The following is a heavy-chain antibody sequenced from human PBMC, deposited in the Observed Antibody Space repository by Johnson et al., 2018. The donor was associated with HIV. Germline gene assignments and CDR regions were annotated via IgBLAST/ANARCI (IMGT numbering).Heavy chain of an antibody. J-gene: IGHJ3*02. CDR3: ARPGGDYSAFDI. V-gene: IGHV3-66*04. D-gene: IGHD4-17*01. Sequence: VQLVESGGGVVQPGRSLRLSCAASGFTFSDYYMSWIHQAPGTGLEWVSVIYSGGSTYYADSAKGRFTISRDNSKTTLYLQMNSLRGEDTAVYYCARPGGDYSAFDIWGQGTMVTVSS. CDR1: GFTFSDYY. CDR2: IYSGGST.